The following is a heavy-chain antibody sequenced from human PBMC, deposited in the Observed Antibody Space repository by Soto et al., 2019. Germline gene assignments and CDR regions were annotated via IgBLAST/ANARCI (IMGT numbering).Heavy chain of an antibody. CDR1: GYTFTSYG. J-gene: IGHJ4*02. V-gene: IGHV1-18*04. Sequence: QVQLVQSGAEVKKPGASVKVSCKASGYTFTSYGISWVRQAPGQGLEWMGWISAYNGNTTYAQKLQGRVTITADESTSTAYMELSSLRSEDTAVYYCAFPGYSSSWYSHELDYWGQGTLVTVSS. CDR3: AFPGYSSSWYSHELDY. CDR2: ISAYNGNT. D-gene: IGHD6-13*01.